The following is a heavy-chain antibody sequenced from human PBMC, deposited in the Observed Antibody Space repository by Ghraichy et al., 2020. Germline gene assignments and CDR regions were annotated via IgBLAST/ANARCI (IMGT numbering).Heavy chain of an antibody. CDR2: IYTSGST. J-gene: IGHJ4*02. Sequence: SETLSLTCTVSGGSISSYYWSWIRQPAGKGLEWIGRIYTSGSTNYNPSLKSRVTMSVDTSKNQFSLKLSSVTAADTAVYYCARDQGDSSGWLAYPDYWGQGTLVTVSS. V-gene: IGHV4-4*07. CDR1: GGSISSYY. D-gene: IGHD6-19*01. CDR3: ARDQGDSSGWLAYPDY.